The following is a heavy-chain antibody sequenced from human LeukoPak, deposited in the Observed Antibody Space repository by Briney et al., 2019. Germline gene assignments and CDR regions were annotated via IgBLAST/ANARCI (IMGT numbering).Heavy chain of an antibody. CDR3: AKDPYCSGGSCYSFAY. V-gene: IGHV3-23*01. J-gene: IGHJ4*02. Sequence: GGSLRLSCAASGFTFSSYGMSWVRQAPGKGLEWVSAISGSGGSTYYADSVKGRFTISRDNSKNTLYLQMNSLRAEDTAVYYCAKDPYCSGGSCYSFAYWGQGTLVTVSS. CDR1: GFTFSSYG. D-gene: IGHD2-15*01. CDR2: ISGSGGST.